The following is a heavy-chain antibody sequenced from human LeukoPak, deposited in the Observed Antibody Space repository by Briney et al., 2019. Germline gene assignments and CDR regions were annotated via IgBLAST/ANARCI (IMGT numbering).Heavy chain of an antibody. CDR2: IYYSGST. CDR3: ASGITMVRGAPTFFDY. Sequence: KPSETLSLTCTVSGGSISSGGYYWSWIRQNPGKGLEWIGYIYYSGSTYYNPSLKSRVTISVDTSKNQFSLKLSSVTAADTAVYYCASGITMVRGAPTFFDYWGQGTLVTVSS. J-gene: IGHJ4*02. CDR1: GGSISSGGYY. V-gene: IGHV4-31*03. D-gene: IGHD3-10*01.